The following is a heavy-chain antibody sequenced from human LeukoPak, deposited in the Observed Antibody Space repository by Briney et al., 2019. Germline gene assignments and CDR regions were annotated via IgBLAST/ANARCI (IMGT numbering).Heavy chain of an antibody. V-gene: IGHV4-4*07. CDR2: IYTSGST. D-gene: IGHD3-10*01. CDR1: GGSISSYY. Sequence: PSETLSLTCTVSGGSISSYYWSWIRQPAGKGLEWIGRIYTSGSTNYNPSLKSRVTMSVDTSKNQFPLKLSSVTAADTAVYYCARWFRVSRKEYYYYMDVWGKGTTVTVSS. J-gene: IGHJ6*03. CDR3: ARWFRVSRKEYYYYMDV.